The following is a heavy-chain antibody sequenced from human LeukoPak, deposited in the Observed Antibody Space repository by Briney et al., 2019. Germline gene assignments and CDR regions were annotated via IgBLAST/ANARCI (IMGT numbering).Heavy chain of an antibody. V-gene: IGHV3-7*01. CDR3: ASSNYSSSSS. J-gene: IGHJ5*02. D-gene: IGHD4-11*01. Sequence: GGSLRLSCAASGFTFTNFWMIWVRQAPGKGLQWVANINEDGSVKYYVGSVEGRFTISRDNAKISVYLQMNSLRGEDTGVYYCASSNYSSSSSWGQGTLVTVSS. CDR2: INEDGSVK. CDR1: GFTFTNFW.